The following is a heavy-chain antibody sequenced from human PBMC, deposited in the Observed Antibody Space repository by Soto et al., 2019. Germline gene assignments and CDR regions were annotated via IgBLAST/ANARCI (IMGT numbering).Heavy chain of an antibody. J-gene: IGHJ6*02. Sequence: SETLSLTCAVYGGSFSGYYWSWIRQPPGKGLEWIGEINHSGSTNYNPSLKSRVTISVDTSKNQFSLKLSSVTAADTAVYYCACYTYDFLEWSDYYYGMDVWGQGTTVTVSS. V-gene: IGHV4-34*01. D-gene: IGHD3-3*01. CDR3: ACYTYDFLEWSDYYYGMDV. CDR2: INHSGST. CDR1: GGSFSGYY.